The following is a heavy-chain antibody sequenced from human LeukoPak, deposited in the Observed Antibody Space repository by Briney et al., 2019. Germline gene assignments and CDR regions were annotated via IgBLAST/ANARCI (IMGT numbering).Heavy chain of an antibody. CDR1: GGSFSGYY. V-gene: IGHV4-34*01. Sequence: SETLSLTCAVYGGSFSGYYWSWIRQPPGKGLEWIGEINHSGGTNYNPSLKSRVTISVDTSKNQFSLKLSSVTAADTAVYYCARVKGYYYGSGQYNWFDPWGQGTLVTVSS. CDR3: ARVKGYYYGSGQYNWFDP. J-gene: IGHJ5*02. CDR2: INHSGGT. D-gene: IGHD3-10*01.